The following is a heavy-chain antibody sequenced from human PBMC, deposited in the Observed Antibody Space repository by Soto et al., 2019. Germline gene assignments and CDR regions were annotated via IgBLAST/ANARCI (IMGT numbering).Heavy chain of an antibody. Sequence: SETLSLTCTVSGGSISSYYWSWIRQPPGKGLEWIGYIYYSGSTNYNPSLKSRVTISVDTSKNQFSLKLSSVTAADTAVYYCARDLGRRVAVAGTYYYGMDVWGQGTTVTVSS. CDR1: GGSISSYY. V-gene: IGHV4-59*01. CDR3: ARDLGRRVAVAGTYYYGMDV. J-gene: IGHJ6*02. CDR2: IYYSGST. D-gene: IGHD6-19*01.